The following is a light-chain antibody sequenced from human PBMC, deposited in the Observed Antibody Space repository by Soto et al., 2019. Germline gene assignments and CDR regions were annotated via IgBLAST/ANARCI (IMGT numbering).Light chain of an antibody. CDR3: TSYTRDTALV. CDR1: SSDVGTYNY. Sequence: QSVLTQPASVSGSPGQSITISCTGTSSDVGTYNYVSWYQHHPGKAPKLIIYEVSNRPSGVSNRFSGSKSGSTASLTSSGIQAEDEADYNCTSYTRDTALVFGTGTKLTVL. J-gene: IGLJ1*01. V-gene: IGLV2-14*01. CDR2: EVS.